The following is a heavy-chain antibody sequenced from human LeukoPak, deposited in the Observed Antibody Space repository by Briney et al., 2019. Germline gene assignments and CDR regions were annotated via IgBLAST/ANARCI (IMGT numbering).Heavy chain of an antibody. CDR2: IIPIFGTA. Sequence: SVKVSCKASGGTFSSYAISWVRQAPGQGLEWMGGIIPIFGTANYAQKFQGRVTITADKSTSTAYMELSSLRSEDTAVYYCARAVAGPNRYYYYYMDVWGKGTTVTVSS. CDR1: GGTFSSYA. J-gene: IGHJ6*03. CDR3: ARAVAGPNRYYYYYMDV. D-gene: IGHD6-19*01. V-gene: IGHV1-69*06.